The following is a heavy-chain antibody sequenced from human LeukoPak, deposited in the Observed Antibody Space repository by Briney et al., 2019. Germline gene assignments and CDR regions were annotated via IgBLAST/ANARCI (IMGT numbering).Heavy chain of an antibody. J-gene: IGHJ4*02. V-gene: IGHV4-59*01. CDR2: IYNSGST. CDR1: DGSISSYY. D-gene: IGHD3-22*01. CDR3: ARAALYFDSSAYSYYFDY. Sequence: SETLSLTCTVSDGSISSYYWSWIRQPPGKGLEWSGNIYNSGSTNYNPSLKSRVTMSVDPSKNQFSLRLSSVTAADTAVYFCARAALYFDSSAYSYYFDYWGQGTLVTVSS.